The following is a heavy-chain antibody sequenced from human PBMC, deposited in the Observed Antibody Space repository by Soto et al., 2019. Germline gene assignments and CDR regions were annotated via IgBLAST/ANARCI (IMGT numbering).Heavy chain of an antibody. CDR3: ASLHYYMDV. J-gene: IGHJ6*03. CDR1: GYTFTGYD. V-gene: IGHV1-3*01. CDR2: INAGNGNT. Sequence: ASVKVSRTDCGYTFTGYDMHCVRQAPGQRLEWMGWINAGNGNTKYSQKFQGRVTITRDTSASTAYMELSSLRSEDTAVYYCASLHYYMDVWGKGTTVTVSS.